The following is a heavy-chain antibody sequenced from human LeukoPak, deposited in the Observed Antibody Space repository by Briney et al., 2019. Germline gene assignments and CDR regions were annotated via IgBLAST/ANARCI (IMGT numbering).Heavy chain of an antibody. D-gene: IGHD3-22*01. CDR1: GGSISSGGYS. Sequence: SQTLSLTCAVSGGSISSGGYSWSWIRQPPGKGLEWIGYIYHSGSTYYNPSLKSRVTISVDTSKNQFSLKLSSVTAADTAVYYCARVKYYYDSSGYYPDYWGQGTLVTVSS. J-gene: IGHJ4*02. CDR2: IYHSGST. V-gene: IGHV4-30-2*01. CDR3: ARVKYYYDSSGYYPDY.